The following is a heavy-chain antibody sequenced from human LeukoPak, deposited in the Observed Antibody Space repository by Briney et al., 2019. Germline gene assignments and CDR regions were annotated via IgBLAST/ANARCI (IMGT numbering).Heavy chain of an antibody. Sequence: GGSLRLSCAASGFTFSSYAIHWVRQAPGKGLEWLAVVSAHGLDKFYASSVRGRFTISKDTSKNTLSLQMNSLRSDDSGVYYCARDRYGSGSYYNADYWGQGTLVTVSS. J-gene: IGHJ4*02. V-gene: IGHV3-30*04. CDR2: VSAHGLDK. CDR3: ARDRYGSGSYYNADY. CDR1: GFTFSSYA. D-gene: IGHD3-10*01.